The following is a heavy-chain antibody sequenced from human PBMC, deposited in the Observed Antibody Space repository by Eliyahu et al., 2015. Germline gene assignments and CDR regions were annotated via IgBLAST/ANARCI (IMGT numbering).Heavy chain of an antibody. J-gene: IGHJ4*02. CDR3: ARQVAAAAKCFDY. Sequence: QLQLQESGPGLVKPSETLSLTCTVSXXSXXSSSYYWGWIRQPPGKGLEWIGSIYYXGSTYYNPSLKSRVTISVDTSKNQFSLKLSSVTAADTAVYYCARQVAAAAKCFDYWGQGTLVTVSS. CDR2: IYYXGST. V-gene: IGHV4-39*01. CDR1: XXSXXSSSYY. D-gene: IGHD6-13*01.